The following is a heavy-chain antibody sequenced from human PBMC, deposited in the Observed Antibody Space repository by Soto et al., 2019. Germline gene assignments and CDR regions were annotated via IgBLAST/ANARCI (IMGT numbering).Heavy chain of an antibody. D-gene: IGHD7-27*01. CDR2: INPNSGGT. Sequence: ASVKVSCKASGYTFTGYYMHWVRQAPGQGLEWMGWINPNSGGTNYAQKFQGWVTMTRDTSISTAYMELSRLRSDDTAVYYCARTGPSNPRSNWGPGNDAFDIWGQGTMVTVSS. CDR1: GYTFTGYY. CDR3: ARTGPSNPRSNWGPGNDAFDI. V-gene: IGHV1-2*04. J-gene: IGHJ3*02.